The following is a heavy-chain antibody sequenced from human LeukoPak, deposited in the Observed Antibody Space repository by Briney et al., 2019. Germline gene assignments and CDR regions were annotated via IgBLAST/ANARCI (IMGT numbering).Heavy chain of an antibody. CDR2: IYYCGSN. CDR3: ARRPDIVVVPAARGDAFDI. Sequence: SETLSLTCTVSGGSISLYYWSWIRQPPGKALEWVGYIYYCGSNNYNPSLKSRVTILVDTSKNQFSLKLSSVTAADTAVYYCARRPDIVVVPAARGDAFDIRGQGTMVTVSS. CDR1: GGSISLYY. D-gene: IGHD2-2*01. J-gene: IGHJ3*02. V-gene: IGHV4-59*08.